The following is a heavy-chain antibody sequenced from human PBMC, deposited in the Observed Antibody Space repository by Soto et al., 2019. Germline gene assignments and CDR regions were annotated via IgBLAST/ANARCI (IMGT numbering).Heavy chain of an antibody. J-gene: IGHJ4*02. CDR1: GYTFTSYA. D-gene: IGHD3-3*01. V-gene: IGHV1-3*01. Sequence: ASVKVSCKASGYTFTSYAMHWVRQAPGQRLEWMGWINAGNGNTKYSQKFQGRVTITRDTSASTAYMELSSLRSEDTAVYYCARDLGAVITTFDYWGQGTLVTVSS. CDR3: ARDLGAVITTFDY. CDR2: INAGNGNT.